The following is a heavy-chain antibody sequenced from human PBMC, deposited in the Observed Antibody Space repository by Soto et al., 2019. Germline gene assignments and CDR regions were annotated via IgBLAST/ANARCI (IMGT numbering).Heavy chain of an antibody. J-gene: IGHJ4*02. CDR2: IYWDDDK. CDR3: AHRLSGYSWNGGYFAY. CDR1: GFSLTTSPMG. Sequence: QITLRESGPTLVKPTQTLTLTCTFSGFSLTTSPMGVGWIRQPPGKALEWLVVIYWDDDKRYSPSLKSRLTITKDTSKHQVVLTMTNMDPVDTATYYCAHRLSGYSWNGGYFAYWGQGALVTVSS. V-gene: IGHV2-5*02. D-gene: IGHD1-1*01.